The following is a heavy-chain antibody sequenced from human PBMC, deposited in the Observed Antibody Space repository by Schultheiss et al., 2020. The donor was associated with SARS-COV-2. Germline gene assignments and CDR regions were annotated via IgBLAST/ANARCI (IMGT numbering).Heavy chain of an antibody. CDR3: ARELFWSGYFYFDY. Sequence: GGSLRLSCAASGFTFSSYAMSWVRQAPGKGLVWVSRINSDGSSTSYADSVKGRFTISRDNAKNTLYLQMNSLRAEDTAVYYCARELFWSGYFYFDYWGQGTLVTVSS. D-gene: IGHD3-3*01. CDR1: GFTFSSYA. J-gene: IGHJ4*02. V-gene: IGHV3-74*01. CDR2: INSDGSST.